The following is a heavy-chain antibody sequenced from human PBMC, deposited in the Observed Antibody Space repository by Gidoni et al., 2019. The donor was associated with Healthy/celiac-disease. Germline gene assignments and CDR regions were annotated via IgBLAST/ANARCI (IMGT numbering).Heavy chain of an antibody. D-gene: IGHD5-12*01. V-gene: IGHV1-46*01. CDR2: INPSGGST. J-gene: IGHJ4*02. Sequence: QVQLVQSGAEVKKPGASVTVSCKASGYTFTSSDMHWVRQAPGQGLEWMGIINPSGGSTSYAQKFQGRVTMTRDTSTSTVYRELSSLRSEDTAVYYCAREGDGGYSGSSPLDYWGQGTLVTVCS. CDR1: GYTFTSSD. CDR3: AREGDGGYSGSSPLDY.